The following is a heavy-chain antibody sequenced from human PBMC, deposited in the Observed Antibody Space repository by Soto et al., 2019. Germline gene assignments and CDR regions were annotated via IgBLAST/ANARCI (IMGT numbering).Heavy chain of an antibody. CDR2: IYSSGST. J-gene: IGHJ4*02. Sequence: PSETLSLTCSVSGGSVRSGSYYWNSIRQPPGKGLEWIGYIYSSGSTDYNPSLKSRVSISLDTSKNQFSLKLNSVTAADTAVYYCARDEGLLRTAYWGQGTLVTVS. V-gene: IGHV4-61*01. CDR3: ARDEGLLRTAY. CDR1: GGSVRSGSYY. D-gene: IGHD4-17*01.